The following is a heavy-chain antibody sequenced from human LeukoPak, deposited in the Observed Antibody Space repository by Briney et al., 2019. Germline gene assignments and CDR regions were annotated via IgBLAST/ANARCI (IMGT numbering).Heavy chain of an antibody. D-gene: IGHD5-24*01. J-gene: IGHJ4*02. CDR1: GYIFSNYW. CDR2: IYPGDSET. Sequence: GDSLKISCKVSGYIFSNYWIVWVRQMPGKGLEWTGIIYPGDSETRYSPSFQGQVTISVDKSISTAYLQWSSLMASDTAMYYCARRGDGYSLDSWGRGTLVTVSS. CDR3: ARRGDGYSLDS. V-gene: IGHV5-51*01.